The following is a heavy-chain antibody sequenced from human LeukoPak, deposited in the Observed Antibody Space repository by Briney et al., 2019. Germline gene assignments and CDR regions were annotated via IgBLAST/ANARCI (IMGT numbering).Heavy chain of an antibody. CDR2: KYDGSYT. J-gene: IGHJ4*02. D-gene: IGHD2-2*01. V-gene: IGHV3-74*01. CDR1: GFSLSDHW. Sequence: GGSLRLSCAASGFSLSDHWMYWVRHGPGEGLVWLSRKYDGSYTSYADSVKGRFTVSRDNAKNTLYLQMNSLRAEDTAVYYCARDSSSVPEYWGQGTPVTVSS. CDR3: ARDSSSVPEY.